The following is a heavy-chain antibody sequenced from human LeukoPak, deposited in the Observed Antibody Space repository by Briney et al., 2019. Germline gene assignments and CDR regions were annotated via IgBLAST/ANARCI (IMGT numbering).Heavy chain of an antibody. J-gene: IGHJ4*02. CDR3: ARAGEYCSGGSCKQLDY. CDR1: GYTFTGYY. CDR2: INPNSGGT. V-gene: IGHV1-2*02. Sequence: GASVKVSCKASGYTFTGYYMHWVRQAPGQGLEWMGWINPNSGGTNYAQKFQGRVTMTRDTSISTAYMELSRLRSDDTAVYYCARAGEYCSGGSCKQLDYWGQGTLVTVSS. D-gene: IGHD2-15*01.